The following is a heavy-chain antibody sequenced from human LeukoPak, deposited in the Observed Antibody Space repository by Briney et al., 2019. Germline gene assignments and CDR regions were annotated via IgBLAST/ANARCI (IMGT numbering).Heavy chain of an antibody. Sequence: SETLSLTCTVSSGSISSSSYYWGWIRQPPGKGLEWIGSIYYSGSTSYNPSLKSRVTISVDTSKNQFSLKLSSVTAADTAVYYCARVGVTVTIDYWGQGTLVTVSS. CDR3: ARVGVTVTIDY. V-gene: IGHV4-39*07. D-gene: IGHD4-17*01. CDR1: SGSISSSSYY. CDR2: IYYSGST. J-gene: IGHJ4*02.